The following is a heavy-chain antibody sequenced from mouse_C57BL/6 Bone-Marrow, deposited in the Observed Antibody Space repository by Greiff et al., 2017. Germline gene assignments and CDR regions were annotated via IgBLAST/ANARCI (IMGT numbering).Heavy chain of an antibody. D-gene: IGHD2-10*01. V-gene: IGHV5-15*01. J-gene: IGHJ3*01. CDR3: ARWSYSIGFAY. CDR1: GFTFSDYG. CDR2: ISNLASSI. Sequence: EVQGVESGGGLVQPGGSLKLSCAASGFTFSDYGMAWGRQAPRKGPEWVAFISNLASSIYYADTVTGRFTISRENAKNTLYLEMSSLRSEDTAMYYCARWSYSIGFAYWGQGTLVTVSA.